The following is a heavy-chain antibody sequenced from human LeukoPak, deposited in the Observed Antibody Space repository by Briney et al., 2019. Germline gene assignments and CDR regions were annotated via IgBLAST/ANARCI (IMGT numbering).Heavy chain of an antibody. V-gene: IGHV3-23*01. CDR2: IRGSGDGT. CDR3: AKGRNSCDSGRCHSPNCYYGMDV. D-gene: IGHD3-10*01. J-gene: IGHJ6*02. CDR1: GFTFDNYA. Sequence: GGSLGLSCTASGFTFDNYAMIWVRQASGKELEWVSVIRGSGDGTYSADSVRGRFTISRDNSKNPLYLEMSSLRVEDPAVYHCAKGRNSCDSGRCHSPNCYYGMDVWGQGTTVIVSS.